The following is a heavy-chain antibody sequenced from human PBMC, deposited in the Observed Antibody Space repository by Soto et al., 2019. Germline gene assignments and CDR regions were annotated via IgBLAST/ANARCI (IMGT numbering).Heavy chain of an antibody. Sequence: GGSLRLSCAASGFTFSNAWMNWVRQAPGKGLEWVGRIKSKTDGGTTDYAAPVKGRFTISRDDSKNTLYLQMNSLKTEDTAVYYCTTGYYYDSSDFDYWGQGTLVTVSS. D-gene: IGHD3-22*01. CDR2: IKSKTDGGTT. CDR1: GFTFSNAW. J-gene: IGHJ4*02. V-gene: IGHV3-15*07. CDR3: TTGYYYDSSDFDY.